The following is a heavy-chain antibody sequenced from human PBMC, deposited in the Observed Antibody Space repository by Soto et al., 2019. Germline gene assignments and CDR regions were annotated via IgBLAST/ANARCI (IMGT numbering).Heavy chain of an antibody. CDR2: IYTSGST. J-gene: IGHJ6*02. Sequence: QVQLQESGPGLVKPSETLSLTCTVSGGSISSYYWSWIRQPAGKGLEWIGRIYTSGSTNYNPSLKSRLTMSVDTSKNQFSLKLNSVTAADTAVYYCARDGKGYCSGGSCYNLYYYYGMDVWGQGTTVTVSS. V-gene: IGHV4-4*07. D-gene: IGHD2-15*01. CDR3: ARDGKGYCSGGSCYNLYYYYGMDV. CDR1: GGSISSYY.